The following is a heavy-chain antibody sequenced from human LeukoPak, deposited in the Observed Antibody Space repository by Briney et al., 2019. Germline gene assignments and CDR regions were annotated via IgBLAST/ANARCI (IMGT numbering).Heavy chain of an antibody. CDR2: TYYRSKWYN. CDR1: GDSVSSNTAA. D-gene: IGHD6-19*01. V-gene: IGHV6-1*01. Sequence: SQTLSLTCAISGDSVSSNTAAWDWIRQSPSRGLEWLGRTYYRSKWYNDYAVSVKSRITINPDTSKNQFSLQLNSVTPEDTAVYYRARGLGQWLRYYFDYWGQGTLVTVSS. J-gene: IGHJ4*02. CDR3: ARGLGQWLRYYFDY.